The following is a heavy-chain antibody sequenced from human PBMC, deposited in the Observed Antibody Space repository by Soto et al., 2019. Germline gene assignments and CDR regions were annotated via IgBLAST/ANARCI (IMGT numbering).Heavy chain of an antibody. J-gene: IGHJ4*02. D-gene: IGHD5-18*01. V-gene: IGHV4-31*03. Sequence: QVQLQESGPGLVKPSQTLSLTCTVSGGSINSGGYCWSWIRQHPGKGLDWIGCISYGGSTSYNPSLTSRVTISVDTSKNQFSLKLTSVTAADTAVYSCSRGILVWGQGALITVSS. CDR2: ISYGGST. CDR3: SRGILV. CDR1: GGSINSGGYC.